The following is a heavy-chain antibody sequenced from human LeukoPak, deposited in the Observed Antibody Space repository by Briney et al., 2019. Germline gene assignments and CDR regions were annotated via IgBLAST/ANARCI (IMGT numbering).Heavy chain of an antibody. D-gene: IGHD3-22*01. CDR2: MNPNSGNT. J-gene: IGHJ4*02. Sequence: ASVKVSCKASGYTFTSYDSNWVRQATGQGLEWMGWMNPNSGNTGYAQKFQGRVTMTRNTSISTAYMELSSLRSEDTAVYYCARGMGSGSYSAAYYFDYWGQGTLVTVSS. V-gene: IGHV1-8*01. CDR3: ARGMGSGSYSAAYYFDY. CDR1: GYTFTSYD.